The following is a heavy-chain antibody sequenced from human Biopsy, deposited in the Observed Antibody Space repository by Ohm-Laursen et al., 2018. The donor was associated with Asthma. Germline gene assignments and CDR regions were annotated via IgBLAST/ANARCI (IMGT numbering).Heavy chain of an antibody. CDR1: GFTFRAHA. CDR2: ISGNSGIT. J-gene: IGHJ4*02. Sequence: SLRLSCAVSGFTFRAHAMSWVRQAPGKGLEWVSTISGNSGITYYADSVKGRFTISRDNSQNTLYLHMDSLSAEDTAVYYCAKDRSGTWYGFDYWGQGTLVTVSS. D-gene: IGHD6-13*01. V-gene: IGHV3-23*01. CDR3: AKDRSGTWYGFDY.